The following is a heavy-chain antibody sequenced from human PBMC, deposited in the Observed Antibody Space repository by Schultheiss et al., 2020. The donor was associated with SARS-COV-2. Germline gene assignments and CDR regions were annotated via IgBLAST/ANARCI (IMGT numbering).Heavy chain of an antibody. CDR1: GFTFSSYE. CDR2: ISSSGSTI. Sequence: GGSLRLSCAASGFTFSSYEMNWVRQAPGKGLEWVSYISSSGSTIYYADSVKGRFTISRDNSKNTLYLEMNSLRAEDTAVYYCAKVSSSALAPPAFDYWGQGTLVTVSS. J-gene: IGHJ4*02. D-gene: IGHD2-2*01. CDR3: AKVSSSALAPPAFDY. V-gene: IGHV3-48*03.